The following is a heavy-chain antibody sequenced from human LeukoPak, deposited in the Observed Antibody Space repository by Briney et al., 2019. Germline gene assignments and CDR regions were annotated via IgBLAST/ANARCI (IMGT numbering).Heavy chain of an antibody. V-gene: IGHV1-69*13. Sequence: ASVKVSCKASGGTFSSYAISWVRQAPGQGLEWMGGMIPIFGTANYAQKFQGRVTITADESTSTAYMELSSLRSEDTAVYYCARCRDYYDSSGYYRLDYWGQGTLVTVSS. D-gene: IGHD3-22*01. J-gene: IGHJ4*02. CDR1: GGTFSSYA. CDR2: MIPIFGTA. CDR3: ARCRDYYDSSGYYRLDY.